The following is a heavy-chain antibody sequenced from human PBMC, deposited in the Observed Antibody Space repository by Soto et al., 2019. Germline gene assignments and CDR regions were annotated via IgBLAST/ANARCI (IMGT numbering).Heavy chain of an antibody. D-gene: IGHD3-10*01. CDR1: GFSLSTSGVG. V-gene: IGHV2-5*01. CDR3: AHRCYWFGGEDWFDP. Sequence: QITLKESGPTLVNPTQTLTLTCTFSGFSLSTSGVGVGWIRQPPGKALEWLAVIYWNEDKHFSPSLKSRLTIVKDTSKNQVVLTLTNVDPVDTATYYCAHRCYWFGGEDWFDPWGQGTLVTVSS. CDR2: IYWNEDK. J-gene: IGHJ5*02.